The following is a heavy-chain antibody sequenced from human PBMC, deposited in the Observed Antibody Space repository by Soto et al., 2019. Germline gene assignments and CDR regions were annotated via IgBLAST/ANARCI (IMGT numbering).Heavy chain of an antibody. D-gene: IGHD3-10*01. V-gene: IGHV4-59*01. J-gene: IGHJ3*02. CDR2: IYYSGST. CDR3: ARITMVRGTPDAFDI. CDR1: GGSISSYY. Sequence: SETLSLTCTVSGGSISSYYWSWIRQPPGKGLEWIGYIYYSGSTNYNPSLKSRVTISVDTSKNQFSLKLSSVTAADTAVYYCARITMVRGTPDAFDIWGQGTMVTVSS.